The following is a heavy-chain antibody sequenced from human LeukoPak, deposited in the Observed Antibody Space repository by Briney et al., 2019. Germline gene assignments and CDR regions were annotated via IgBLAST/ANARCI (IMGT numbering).Heavy chain of an antibody. Sequence: GASVKVSCKASGYTFTSYGISWVGQAPGQGREGMGWISAYNGNTNYAQKLQGRVTMTTDTSTSTAYMELRSLRSDDTAVYYCAREENSYALQDPYYYYGMDVWGQGTTVTVSS. J-gene: IGHJ6*02. CDR3: AREENSYALQDPYYYYGMDV. CDR2: ISAYNGNT. V-gene: IGHV1-18*01. CDR1: GYTFTSYG. D-gene: IGHD5-18*01.